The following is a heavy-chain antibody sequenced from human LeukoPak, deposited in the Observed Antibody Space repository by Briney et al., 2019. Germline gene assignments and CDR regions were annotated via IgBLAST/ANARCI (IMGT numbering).Heavy chain of an antibody. CDR1: GFTFSDAW. CDR3: AKNGQTRPFEY. J-gene: IGHJ4*02. D-gene: IGHD2-8*01. V-gene: IGHV3-23*01. Sequence: PGGSLRLSCAASGFTFSDAWMSWVRQAPGKGLEWVSTVGETGGSKFHADSVKGRFIVSRDNSRNTLYLQMNSLRTEDTAVYYCAKNGQTRPFEYWGQGTLVTVSS. CDR2: VGETGGSK.